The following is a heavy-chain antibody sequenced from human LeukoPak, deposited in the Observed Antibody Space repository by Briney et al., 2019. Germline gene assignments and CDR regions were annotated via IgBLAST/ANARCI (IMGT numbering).Heavy chain of an antibody. D-gene: IGHD6-6*01. J-gene: IGHJ4*02. V-gene: IGHV4-34*01. CDR2: LYHTGSA. Sequence: SETLSLTCAAYGGSFSGYYWSWIRQPPGKGLEWIGSLYHTGSAYYNPSLKSRVTISLDTSRNQFSLKLSSVTAADTAVYYCARAYSSSSAFDYWGQGTLVTVSS. CDR3: ARAYSSSSAFDY. CDR1: GGSFSGYY.